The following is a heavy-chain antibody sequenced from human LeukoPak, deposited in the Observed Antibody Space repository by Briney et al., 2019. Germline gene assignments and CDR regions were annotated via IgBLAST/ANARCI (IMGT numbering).Heavy chain of an antibody. CDR2: ISYDGSNK. J-gene: IGHJ4*02. CDR3: AKGTSSWYPPFDY. D-gene: IGHD6-13*01. Sequence: GRSLRLSCAASGFTFSSYGMHWVRQAPGKGLEWVAVISYDGSNKYYADSVKGRFTISRDNSKNTLYLQMNSLRAEDTAVYYCAKGTSSWYPPFDYWGQGTLVTVSS. CDR1: GFTFSSYG. V-gene: IGHV3-30*18.